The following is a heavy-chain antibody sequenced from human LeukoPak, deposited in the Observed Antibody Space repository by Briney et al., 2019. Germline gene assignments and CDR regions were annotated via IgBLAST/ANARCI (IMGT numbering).Heavy chain of an antibody. CDR1: GYTFTGYY. CDR3: ARGERYFDWLLYRAYFDY. J-gene: IGHJ4*02. CDR2: INPNSGGT. D-gene: IGHD3-9*01. Sequence: GASVKVSCKASGYTFTGYYMHWVRQAPGQGLEWMGWINPNSGGTNYAQKFQGRVTMTRDTSISTAYVELSRLRSDDTAVYYCARGERYFDWLLYRAYFDYWGQGTLVTVSS. V-gene: IGHV1-2*02.